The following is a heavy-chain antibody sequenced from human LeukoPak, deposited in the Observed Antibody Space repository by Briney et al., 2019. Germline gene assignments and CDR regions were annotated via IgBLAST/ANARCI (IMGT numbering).Heavy chain of an antibody. CDR1: GFTLSSYA. Sequence: GGPLRLSCAASGFTLSSYAIHWVRQAPGKGLEWVAVMSFDVRNTYYSESVKGRFTITRDNFRNTLYLQMNSLRTEDTAVYYCAFLEGYSDGTGSSYGTDVWGQGTVVTVSS. CDR2: MSFDVRNT. J-gene: IGHJ6*02. D-gene: IGHD5-18*01. V-gene: IGHV3-30*03. CDR3: AFLEGYSDGTGSSYGTDV.